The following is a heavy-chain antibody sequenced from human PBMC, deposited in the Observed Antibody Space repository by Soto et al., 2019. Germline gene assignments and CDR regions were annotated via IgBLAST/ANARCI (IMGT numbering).Heavy chain of an antibody. D-gene: IGHD6-19*01. J-gene: IGHJ3*02. Sequence: PGASLKISCKGSGYTFTDYWIGWARQLPGKGLEWMGIIYPGDSDARYSPSFAGQVTISVDKSITTAYLHWSSLEASDSAVYYCARQGDMAATPADAFDIWGQGTLVTVSS. CDR1: GYTFTDYW. CDR2: IYPGDSDA. CDR3: ARQGDMAATPADAFDI. V-gene: IGHV5-51*01.